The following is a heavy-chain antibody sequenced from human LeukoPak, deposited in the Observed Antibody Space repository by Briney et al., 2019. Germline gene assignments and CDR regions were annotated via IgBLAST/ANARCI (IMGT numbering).Heavy chain of an antibody. CDR2: SRNKANSYTT. Sequence: TGGSLRLSCAASGFTFSDHYMYWVRQAPGKGLEWVGRSRNKANSYTTDYAASVKGRFTISRDDSKNSLYLQMNSLKTEATAVYYCARAYTSGWYSPGYWGQGTLVTVSS. CDR1: GFTFSDHY. D-gene: IGHD6-19*01. J-gene: IGHJ4*02. CDR3: ARAYTSGWYSPGY. V-gene: IGHV3-72*01.